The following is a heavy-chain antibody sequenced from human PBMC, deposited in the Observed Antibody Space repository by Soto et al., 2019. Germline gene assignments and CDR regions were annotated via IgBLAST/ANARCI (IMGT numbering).Heavy chain of an antibody. CDR1: GGSISSGGYY. D-gene: IGHD4-4*01. V-gene: IGHV4-31*03. CDR3: TRGLSNPGWFDP. CDR2: IYYSVST. Sequence: QVQLQESGPGLVKPSQTLSLTCTVSGGSISSGGYYWSWIRQHPGKGLEWIGYIYYSVSTYYNPSLKSRVTISVDTSKNQFSLKLSSVTAADTAVYYCTRGLSNPGWFDPWGQGTLVTVSS. J-gene: IGHJ5*02.